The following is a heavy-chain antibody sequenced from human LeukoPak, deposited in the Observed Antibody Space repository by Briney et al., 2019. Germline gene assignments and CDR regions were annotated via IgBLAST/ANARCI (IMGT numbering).Heavy chain of an antibody. V-gene: IGHV4-34*01. CDR1: GGSFSGYY. D-gene: IGHD2-15*01. CDR3: ARGGVVAAQSLYGVDV. J-gene: IGHJ6*02. CDR2: INHSGST. Sequence: SETLSLTCAVYGGSFSGYYWSWIRQPPGKGLEWIGEINHSGSTNYNPSLKSRVTISVDTSKNQFSLKLSSVTAADTAVYYCARGGVVAAQSLYGVDVWGQGSTVTVSS.